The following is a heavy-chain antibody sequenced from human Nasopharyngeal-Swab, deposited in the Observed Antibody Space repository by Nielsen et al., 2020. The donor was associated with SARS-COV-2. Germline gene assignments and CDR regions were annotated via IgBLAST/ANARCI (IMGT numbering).Heavy chain of an antibody. J-gene: IGHJ4*02. V-gene: IGHV4-34*01. D-gene: IGHD3-10*01. Sequence: SEILSLTCAVYGGSSIGYSWSWIRQAPGKGLEWIGEINHSGSTNYNRSLKSRVIITVDTSKNQFSLKLSSVTAADTAVYYCAREYSIFDYGSGRKYFDYWGQGTLVTVSS. CDR3: AREYSIFDYGSGRKYFDY. CDR2: INHSGST. CDR1: GGSSIGYS.